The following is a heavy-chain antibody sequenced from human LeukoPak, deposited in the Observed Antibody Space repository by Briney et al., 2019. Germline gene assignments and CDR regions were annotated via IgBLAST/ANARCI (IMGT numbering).Heavy chain of an antibody. J-gene: IGHJ6*02. CDR2: IIPIFGTA. Sequence: SVKVSCKASGGTFSSYAISWVRQAPGQGLEWMGGIIPIFGTANYAQTFQGRVTITADESTSTAYMELSSLRSEDTAVYYCARELSTQGITTFGMDVWGQGTTVTVSS. D-gene: IGHD3-3*01. CDR1: GGTFSSYA. CDR3: ARELSTQGITTFGMDV. V-gene: IGHV1-69*13.